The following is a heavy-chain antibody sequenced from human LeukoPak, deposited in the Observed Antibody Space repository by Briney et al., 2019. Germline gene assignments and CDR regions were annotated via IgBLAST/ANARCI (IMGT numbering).Heavy chain of an antibody. J-gene: IGHJ4*02. CDR3: ARSGSQRYGWAFDD. CDR2: IYHGGTN. Sequence: SETLSLTCTVSGDSISSYYWSWIRQPPGKGLEWIAYIYHGGTNNYNPSLKSRVTISSDTSKNQFSLRLSSVTAADTAVYYCARSGSQRYGWAFDDWGQGTLVTVSS. D-gene: IGHD1-26*01. CDR1: GDSISSYY. V-gene: IGHV4-4*09.